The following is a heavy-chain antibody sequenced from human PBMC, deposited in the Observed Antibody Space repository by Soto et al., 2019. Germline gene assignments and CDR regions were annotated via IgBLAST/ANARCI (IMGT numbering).Heavy chain of an antibody. CDR3: ARDYPYFTVTTSGGMDV. J-gene: IGHJ6*02. V-gene: IGHV4-59*01. CDR1: GGSIDNFY. D-gene: IGHD4-17*01. Sequence: PSETLSLTCTVSGGSIDNFYWSWIRQPPGKGLEWIEYIYSSGSTNYNPSLKSRVTISVDTSKNQFSLELSSVTAADTAVYFCARDYPYFTVTTSGGMDVWGQGTTVTVSS. CDR2: IYSSGST.